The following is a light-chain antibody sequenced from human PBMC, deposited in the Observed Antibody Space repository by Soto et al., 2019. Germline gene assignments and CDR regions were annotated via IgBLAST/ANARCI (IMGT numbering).Light chain of an antibody. CDR3: QQSYSTPH. CDR1: QSISSY. Sequence: DIQMTQSPSSLSASVGDRVTITCRASQSISSYLNWYQQKPGKAPKLLIYAASSLQSGVPSRFSGSGSGTDFTLTISSMKPEEFATYYCQQSYSTPHFGQGTRLEIK. CDR2: AAS. V-gene: IGKV1-39*01. J-gene: IGKJ5*01.